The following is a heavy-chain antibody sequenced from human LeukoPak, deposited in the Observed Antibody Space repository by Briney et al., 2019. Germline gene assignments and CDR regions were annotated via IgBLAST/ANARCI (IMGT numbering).Heavy chain of an antibody. CDR2: INHSGRT. CDR3: ARAIRYFGYYYYYMDV. J-gene: IGHJ6*03. CDR1: GGSISSSSYY. V-gene: IGHV4-39*07. Sequence: PSETLSLTCTVSGGSISSSSYYWGWIRQPPGKGLEWIGEINHSGRTNYNPSLKSRVTISVDTSKNQFSLKLSSVTAADTAVYYCARAIRYFGYYYYYMDVWGKGTTVTISS. D-gene: IGHD3-9*01.